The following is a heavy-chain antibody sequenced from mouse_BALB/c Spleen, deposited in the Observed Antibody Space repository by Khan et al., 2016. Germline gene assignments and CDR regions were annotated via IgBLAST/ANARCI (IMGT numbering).Heavy chain of an antibody. J-gene: IGHJ2*01. V-gene: IGHV5-17*02. CDR3: ATGYYCDY. CDR1: GFTFSSFG. Sequence: EVELVESGGGLVQPGGSRKLSCAASGFTFSSFGMHWVRQAPEKGLEWVAYISSGSSTIYYADTVKGRFPISRDNPKNTLFRQMTSLRSEDAAKYYCATGYYCDYWGQGTTRTVAS. D-gene: IGHD4-1*01. CDR2: ISSGSSTI.